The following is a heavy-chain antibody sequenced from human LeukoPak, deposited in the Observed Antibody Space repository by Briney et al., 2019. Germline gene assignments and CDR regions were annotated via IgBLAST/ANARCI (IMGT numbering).Heavy chain of an antibody. D-gene: IGHD5-12*01. CDR1: GFTFSSYS. V-gene: IGHV3-21*01. Sequence: GGSLRLSCAASGFTFSSYSMNWVRQAPGKGLEWASSISSSSYIYYADSVKGRFTISRDNAKNSLYLQMNSLRAEDTAVYYCATLVATDLYGMDVWGKGTTVTVSS. CDR2: ISSSSYI. CDR3: ATLVATDLYGMDV. J-gene: IGHJ6*04.